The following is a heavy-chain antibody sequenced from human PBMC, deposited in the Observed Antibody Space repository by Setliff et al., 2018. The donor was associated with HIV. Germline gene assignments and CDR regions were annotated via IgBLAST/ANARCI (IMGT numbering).Heavy chain of an antibody. D-gene: IGHD6-13*01. CDR1: GYTFSDYY. V-gene: IGHV1-2*02. J-gene: IGHJ1*01. Sequence: GASVKVSCKASGYTFSDYYMHWVRQAPGQGLEWMGWINPNSGGTNYAQKFQGRLTMTEDTSTDTAYMELSSLRSDDTAMYYCATDPGYSSTWYSESFQHWGQGTVVTVSS. CDR3: ATDPGYSSTWYSESFQH. CDR2: INPNSGGT.